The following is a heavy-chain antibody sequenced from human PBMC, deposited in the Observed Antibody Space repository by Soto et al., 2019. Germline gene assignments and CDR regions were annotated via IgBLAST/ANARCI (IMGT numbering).Heavy chain of an antibody. CDR3: ARSPPGGYHYYYGMDV. J-gene: IGHJ6*02. V-gene: IGHV3-23*01. CDR1: GFTFSSYA. D-gene: IGHD3-22*01. Sequence: GGSLRLSCAASGFTFSSYAMHWVRQAPGKGLGWVSAISSSGGSTFYADSVKGRFTISRDNAKNSLYLQMNSLRAGDTAVYYCARSPPGGYHYYYGMDVWGQGTTVTVSS. CDR2: ISSSGGST.